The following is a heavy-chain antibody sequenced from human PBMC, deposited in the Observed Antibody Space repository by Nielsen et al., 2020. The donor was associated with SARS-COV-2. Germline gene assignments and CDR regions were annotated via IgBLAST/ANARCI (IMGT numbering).Heavy chain of an antibody. J-gene: IGHJ3*02. V-gene: IGHV4-34*01. Sequence: SETLSLTCTVYRGPFSTYYWSWFRQPPGKGLEWIGEISPSGGTTYTASLRSRAPMSVDTSKTHFSLELSSVTAADTAVYYCAGPGGTFDIWGQGTIVTVSS. CDR3: AGPGGTFDI. CDR1: RGPFSTYY. D-gene: IGHD3-10*01. CDR2: ISPSGGT.